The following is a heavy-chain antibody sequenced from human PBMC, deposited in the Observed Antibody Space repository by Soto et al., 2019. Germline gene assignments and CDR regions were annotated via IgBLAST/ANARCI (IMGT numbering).Heavy chain of an antibody. Sequence: GGSLRLFCAASGFTFSSFGMAWVRQAPGKGLEWVSAISGSADSSCYADSVKGRFTISRDNPKNTLYLQMDSLRAEDTGFYFCAKVGIGSFSHKHNFEHWGHVTQVTVSP. CDR2: ISGSADSS. V-gene: IGHV3-23*01. CDR3: AKVGIGSFSHKHNFEH. D-gene: IGHD2-2*03. CDR1: GFTFSSFG. J-gene: IGHJ4*01.